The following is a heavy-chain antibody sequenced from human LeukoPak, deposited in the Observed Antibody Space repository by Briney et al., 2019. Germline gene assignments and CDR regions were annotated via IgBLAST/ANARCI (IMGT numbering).Heavy chain of an antibody. J-gene: IGHJ3*02. CDR2: ISAYNGDT. Sequence: ASVKVSCKASGYTFTSYGITWVRQAPGQGLEWMGWISAYNGDTNYAQKLQGRVTMTTDTSTSTAYMELRSLRSDDTAVYYCASLKNYYDSSGNLVTDAFDIWGQGTMVTVSS. V-gene: IGHV1-18*01. D-gene: IGHD3-22*01. CDR1: GYTFTSYG. CDR3: ASLKNYYDSSGNLVTDAFDI.